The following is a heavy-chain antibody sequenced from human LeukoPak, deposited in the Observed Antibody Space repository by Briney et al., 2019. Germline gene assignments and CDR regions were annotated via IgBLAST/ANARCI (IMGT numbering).Heavy chain of an antibody. V-gene: IGHV3-9*01. CDR3: AKDKRIDCYYYYLDV. CDR1: GFTVADYA. Sequence: SLSLLCAASGFTVADYAIQSARQAPGECLECVSGIRWNSGSIGYAASVKCRVTISRDNAKNTLYLQMNSLRAEDTALYYYAKDKRIDCYYYYLDVWGKGTTVTVSS. CDR2: IRWNSGSI. J-gene: IGHJ6*03.